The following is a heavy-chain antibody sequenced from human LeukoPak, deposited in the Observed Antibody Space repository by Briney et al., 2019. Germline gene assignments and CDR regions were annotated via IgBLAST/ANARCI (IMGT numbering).Heavy chain of an antibody. V-gene: IGHV3-23*01. J-gene: IGHJ4*02. CDR3: AKDFIAAAGRVAYYFDY. Sequence: GGSLRLSCAASEFTFSSYAMSWVRQAPGKGLEWVSAIRGSGGSTYYADSVKGRFTISRDNSKNTLYLQMNSLRAEDTAVYYCAKDFIAAAGRVAYYFDYWGQGTLVTVSS. CDR1: EFTFSSYA. D-gene: IGHD6-13*01. CDR2: IRGSGGST.